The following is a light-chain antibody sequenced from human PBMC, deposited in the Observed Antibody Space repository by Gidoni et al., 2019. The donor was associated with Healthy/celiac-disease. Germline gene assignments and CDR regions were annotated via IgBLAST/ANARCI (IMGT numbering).Light chain of an antibody. V-gene: IGKV4-1*01. CDR2: WAS. CDR3: QQYYSTPPT. CDR1: QSVLYSSNNKNY. Sequence: DIVMTQSPDSLAVSLGERATINCKSSQSVLYSSNNKNYLAWYQQKPGQPPKLLIYWASTRESGVPARFSGSGSGTDFTLTISSLQAEDVAVYYCQQYYSTPPTFXQXTKLEIK. J-gene: IGKJ2*01.